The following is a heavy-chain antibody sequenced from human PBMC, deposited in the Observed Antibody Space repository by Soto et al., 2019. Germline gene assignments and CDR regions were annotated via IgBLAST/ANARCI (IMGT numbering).Heavy chain of an antibody. CDR3: AREVYYDFWSVFNKHPYYFDC. J-gene: IGHJ4*02. Sequence: QVQLVESGGGVVQPGRSLRLSCAASGFTFSTYAVHWVRQAPGKGLEWVAFISDDGSNIHYADSVKGRFTISRDNRTNTLYLQMNSLKSEDTAVYYCAREVYYDFWSVFNKHPYYFDCWGQGTLVTVSS. V-gene: IGHV3-30-3*01. D-gene: IGHD3-3*01. CDR2: ISDDGSNI. CDR1: GFTFSTYA.